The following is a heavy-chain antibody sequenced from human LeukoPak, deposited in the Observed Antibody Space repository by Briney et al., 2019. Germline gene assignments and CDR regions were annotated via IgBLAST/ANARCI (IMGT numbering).Heavy chain of an antibody. V-gene: IGHV1-69*04. D-gene: IGHD6-13*01. CDR3: ARSPSDIIAAAEFDP. Sequence: SVKVSCKASGYTFTSYGISWVRQAPGQGLEWMGRIIPILGIANYAQKFQGRVTITADKSTSTAYMELSSLRSEDTAVYYCARSPSDIIAAAEFDPWGQGTLVTVSS. CDR2: IIPILGIA. CDR1: GYTFTSYG. J-gene: IGHJ5*02.